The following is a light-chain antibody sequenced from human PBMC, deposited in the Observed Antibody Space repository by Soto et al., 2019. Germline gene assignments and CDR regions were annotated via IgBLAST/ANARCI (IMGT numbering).Light chain of an antibody. CDR1: QNVSTY. V-gene: IGKV3-11*01. CDR3: QQRTNWLT. Sequence: EIVLTQSPATLSLSPGERVTLSCRARQNVSTYLAWYQQKPGQAPRLLIYDASDTATGIPARFSGSGSGTDFTLTISSPEPEDSAVYYWQQRTNWLTFGPGTKVDIK. J-gene: IGKJ3*01. CDR2: DAS.